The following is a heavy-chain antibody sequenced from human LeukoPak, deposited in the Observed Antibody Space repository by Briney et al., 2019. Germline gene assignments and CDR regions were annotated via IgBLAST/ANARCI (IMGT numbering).Heavy chain of an antibody. CDR1: GGTFSSYV. J-gene: IGHJ4*02. D-gene: IGHD3-22*01. CDR3: ARESTYYYDSSGSIPPDY. Sequence: SVKVSCKASGGTFSSYVISWVRQAPGQGLEWMGGIIPIFGTANYAQKFQGRVTITADTSTSTAYMELRSLRSDDTAVYYCARESTYYYDSSGSIPPDYWGQGTLVTVSS. V-gene: IGHV1-69*06. CDR2: IIPIFGTA.